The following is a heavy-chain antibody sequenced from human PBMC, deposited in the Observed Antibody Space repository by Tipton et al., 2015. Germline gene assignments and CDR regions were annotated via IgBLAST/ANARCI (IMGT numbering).Heavy chain of an antibody. CDR2: IYYSGST. V-gene: IGHV4-31*03. CDR1: GGSISSGNYY. J-gene: IGHJ6*02. CDR3: ARGRRGYGGIYYYYYGLDV. Sequence: LRLSCTVSGGSISSGNYYWSWIRQHPGKGLEWIGYIYYSGSTYYNPSLKSRVTILVDTSKNQFSLKLSSVTAADTAVYYCARGRRGYGGIYYYYYGLDVWGQGTTVTVSS. D-gene: IGHD4-23*01.